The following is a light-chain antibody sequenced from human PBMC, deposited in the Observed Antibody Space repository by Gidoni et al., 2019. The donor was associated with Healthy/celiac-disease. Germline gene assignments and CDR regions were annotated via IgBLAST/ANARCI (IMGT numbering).Light chain of an antibody. CDR3: NSRDSSGNHMV. CDR2: GKN. V-gene: IGLV3-19*01. CDR1: SLRSYY. J-gene: IGLJ2*01. Sequence: SSELTQDPAVSGALGQTVRITCQGDSLRSYYASWYQQKPGQAPGLVIYGKNNRPSGIPDRFSGSSSGNTASLTITGAQAEDEADYYCNSRDSSGNHMVFGGGTKLTVL.